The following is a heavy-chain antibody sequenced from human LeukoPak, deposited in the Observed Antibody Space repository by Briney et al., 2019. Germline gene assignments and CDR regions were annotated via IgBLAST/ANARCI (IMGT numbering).Heavy chain of an antibody. CDR3: ARDGRFPPEVLPRYFDY. Sequence: SETLSLTCTVSGGSVSSGSYYWGWIRQPPGKGLEWIGNIYYSGSTYYNPSLKSRVTISVETSKNQFSLKLSSVTAADTAVYYCARDGRFPPEVLPRYFDYWGQGTLLTVSS. CDR1: GGSVSSGSYY. J-gene: IGHJ4*02. D-gene: IGHD1-26*01. CDR2: IYYSGST. V-gene: IGHV4-39*07.